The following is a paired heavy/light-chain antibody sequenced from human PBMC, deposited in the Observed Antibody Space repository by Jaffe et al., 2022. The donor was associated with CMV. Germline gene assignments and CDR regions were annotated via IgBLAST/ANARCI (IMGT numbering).Light chain of an antibody. CDR1: QGISNS. CDR2: AAS. CDR3: QQYYSTLGT. V-gene: IGKV1-NL1*01. Sequence: DIQMTQSPSSLSASVGDRVTITCRASQGISNSLAWYQQKPGKAPKLLLYAASRLESGVPSRFSGSGSGTDYTLTISSLQPEDFATYYCQQYYSTLGTFGQGTKVEIK. J-gene: IGKJ1*01.
Heavy chain of an antibody. Sequence: EVQLVESGGGLVKPGGSLRLSCAASGFTFSNAWMSWVRQAPGKGLEWVGRIKSKTDGGTTDYAAPVKGRFTISRDDSKNTLYLQMNSLKTEDTAVYYCTTIGPYYYDSSGYYYSPGGQEGAEYFQHWGQGTLVTVSS. CDR1: GFTFSNAW. D-gene: IGHD3-22*01. J-gene: IGHJ1*01. V-gene: IGHV3-15*01. CDR2: IKSKTDGGTT. CDR3: TTIGPYYYDSSGYYYSPGGQEGAEYFQH.